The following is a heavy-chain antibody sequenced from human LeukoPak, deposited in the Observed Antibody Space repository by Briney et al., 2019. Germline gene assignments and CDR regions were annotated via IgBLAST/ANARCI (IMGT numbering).Heavy chain of an antibody. V-gene: IGHV4-59*07. CDR3: ARIYTSGYNGYSFDY. J-gene: IGHJ4*02. CDR2: LYYSGNT. D-gene: IGHD3-3*01. Sequence: SDTLSLTYTVSGRSISIYYWLWMADPRERGLEVWGYLYYSGNTNYNPSLKRRVTISVATSKNKFSLKLSPVPAADTAVYYCARIYTSGYNGYSFDYWGQGTLVTVSS. CDR1: GRSISIYY.